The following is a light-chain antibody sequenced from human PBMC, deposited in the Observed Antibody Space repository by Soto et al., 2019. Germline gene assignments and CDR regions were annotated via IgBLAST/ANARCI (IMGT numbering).Light chain of an antibody. CDR2: AAS. CDR3: QQSYITPIT. J-gene: IGKJ5*01. Sequence: DIQMTQSPSSLSASIGDTITVSCRANQSITKSLNWYQKKPGAAPRLLIRAASGLHSGVPSRFSGSGSGTDFTLTISSLEPDGFATYYCQQSYITPITFGQGTRLEI. CDR1: QSITKS. V-gene: IGKV1-39*01.